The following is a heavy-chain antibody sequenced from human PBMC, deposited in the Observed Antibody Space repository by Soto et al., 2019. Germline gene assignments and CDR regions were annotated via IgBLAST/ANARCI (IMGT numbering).Heavy chain of an antibody. D-gene: IGHD6-13*01. CDR3: ARGSRRWYLDY. Sequence: SETLSLTCTVSGGSISRYYWSWIRQPPGKGLEWIGYIYYSGSTNYNPSLKSRVTISVDTSMNQFSLKLSSVTAADTAVYYCARGSRRWYLDYCGQGTLVTVSS. CDR2: IYYSGST. CDR1: GGSISRYY. J-gene: IGHJ4*02. V-gene: IGHV4-59*01.